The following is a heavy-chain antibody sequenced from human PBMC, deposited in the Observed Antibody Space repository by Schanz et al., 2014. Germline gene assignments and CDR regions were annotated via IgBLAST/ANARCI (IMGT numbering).Heavy chain of an antibody. J-gene: IGHJ5*02. CDR2: IYYDGST. CDR1: GGSITTTTAY. CDR3: YQLVKPGWFDP. D-gene: IGHD6-6*01. Sequence: LQLQESGPGLLKPSATLSLTCSVSGGSITTTTAYWAYIRQPPGEGLEWIGTIYYDGSTYYNSSLKSRLTVSANPSKSRFTLRLPSVTASDTAVYYCYQLVKPGWFDPWGQGTLVAVSS. V-gene: IGHV4-39*01.